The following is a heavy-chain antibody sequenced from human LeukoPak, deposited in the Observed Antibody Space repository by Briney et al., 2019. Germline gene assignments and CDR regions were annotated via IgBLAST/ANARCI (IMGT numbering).Heavy chain of an antibody. D-gene: IGHD3-3*01. J-gene: IGHJ6*03. CDR3: ARRAWSAFYYYMDV. Sequence: SETLSLTCTVSGGSISSYYWSWIRQPPGKGLEWIGYIYYSGSTNYNPSLKSRVTISVDTSKNQFSLKLSSVTAADTAVYYCARRAWSAFYYYMDVWGKGTTVTVSS. V-gene: IGHV4-59*01. CDR1: GGSISSYY. CDR2: IYYSGST.